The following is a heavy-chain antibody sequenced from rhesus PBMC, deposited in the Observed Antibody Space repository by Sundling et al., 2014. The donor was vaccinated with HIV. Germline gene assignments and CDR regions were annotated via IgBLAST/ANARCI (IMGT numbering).Heavy chain of an antibody. D-gene: IGHD2-39*01. CDR3: STSYAIYYFDS. J-gene: IGHJ4*01. V-gene: IGHV3-13*01. Sequence: EVQLVESGGGLVQPGGSLRLSCAASGFTFSEHYMHWVRQAPGKGLEWVGLIRNKGNRYTTEYAAAVKGRISISRDDSRNTLYLHMSSLTTEDTAVYYCSTSYAIYYFDSWGQGVLVTVSS. CDR2: IRNKGNRYTT. CDR1: GFTFSEHY.